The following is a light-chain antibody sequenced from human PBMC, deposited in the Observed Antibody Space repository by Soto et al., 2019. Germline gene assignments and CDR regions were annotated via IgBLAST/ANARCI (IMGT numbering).Light chain of an antibody. J-gene: IGKJ2*01. CDR1: QSVLSSSDTRNY. CDR2: WAS. CDR3: QQYYATPLT. Sequence: DIVLAQSPDSLAVSLGERATINCKSSQSVLSSSDTRNYLAWYQQKPGQPLKLLIYWASIRESGVPDRFSGSGSGTDFTLAISSLQAEDVAVYYCQQYYATPLTFGQGTKLEI. V-gene: IGKV4-1*01.